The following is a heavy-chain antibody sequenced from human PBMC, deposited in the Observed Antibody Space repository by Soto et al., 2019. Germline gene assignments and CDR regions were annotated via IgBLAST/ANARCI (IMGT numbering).Heavy chain of an antibody. CDR3: ASSPALTSGMDV. Sequence: PGESLKISCKGSGYSFTSYWISWVRQMPGKGLEWMGRIDPSDSYTNYSPSFQGHVTISADKSISTAYLQWSSLKASDTAMYYCASSPALTSGMDVWGQRTTVTVSS. J-gene: IGHJ6*02. CDR2: IDPSDSYT. CDR1: GYSFTSYW. V-gene: IGHV5-10-1*01.